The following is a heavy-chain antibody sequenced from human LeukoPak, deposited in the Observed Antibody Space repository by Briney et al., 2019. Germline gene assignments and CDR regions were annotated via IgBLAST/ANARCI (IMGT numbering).Heavy chain of an antibody. CDR3: ARSEYCGGDCYIIDY. Sequence: ASVKVSCKASGYTFTGYYMHWVRQAPGQGLGWMGWINPNSGGTNYAQKFQGRVTMTRDTSISTAYMELSRLRSDDTAVYYCARSEYCGGDCYIIDYWGQGTLVTVSS. V-gene: IGHV1-2*02. D-gene: IGHD2-21*02. CDR2: INPNSGGT. J-gene: IGHJ4*02. CDR1: GYTFTGYY.